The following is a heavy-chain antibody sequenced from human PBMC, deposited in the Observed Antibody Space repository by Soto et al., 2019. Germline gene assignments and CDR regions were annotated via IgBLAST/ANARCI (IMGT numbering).Heavy chain of an antibody. CDR2: ISYDGSNT. Sequence: GGSLRLSCAVSGFTFSTYAMHWVRQAPGKGLEWVAVISYDGSNTYYADSVKGRFTISRDNMLYLQMNSLRAVDTAVYYCARDQGRSITCQLDYWGQGTLVTVSS. J-gene: IGHJ4*02. D-gene: IGHD2-2*01. V-gene: IGHV3-30-3*01. CDR1: GFTFSTYA. CDR3: ARDQGRSITCQLDY.